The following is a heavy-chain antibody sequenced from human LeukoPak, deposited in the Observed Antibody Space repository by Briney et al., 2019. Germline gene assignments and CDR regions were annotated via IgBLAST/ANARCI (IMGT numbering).Heavy chain of an antibody. J-gene: IGHJ6*03. D-gene: IGHD3-10*01. CDR3: ARGIPSHKGLHYYGSGSYYPRYYYYMDV. CDR1: GGSFSGYY. CDR2: INHSGST. Sequence: PSETLSLTCAVYGGSFSGYYWSWIRQPPGKGLEWIGEINHSGSTNYNPSLKSRVTISVDTSKNQFSLKLNSVTTADTAVYYCARGIPSHKGLHYYGSGSYYPRYYYYMDVWGKGTTVTVSS. V-gene: IGHV4-34*01.